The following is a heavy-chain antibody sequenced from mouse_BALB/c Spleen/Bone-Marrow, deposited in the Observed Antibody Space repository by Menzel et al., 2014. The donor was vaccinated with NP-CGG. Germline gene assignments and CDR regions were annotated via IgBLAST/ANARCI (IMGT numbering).Heavy chain of an antibody. CDR1: GFSLTSYA. D-gene: IGHD2-12*01. V-gene: IGHV2-9*02. CDR2: IWAGGST. CDR3: ARDYGYYKDVGDY. Sequence: VKLVELGPGLVAPSQSLSITCTVSGFSLTSYALHWVRQPPGKGLEWLGVIWAGGSTNYNSALMSRLNISKDNSKSQVFLKMNSLQTDDTAVYYCARDYGYYKDVGDYWGQGTTLTVSS. J-gene: IGHJ2*01.